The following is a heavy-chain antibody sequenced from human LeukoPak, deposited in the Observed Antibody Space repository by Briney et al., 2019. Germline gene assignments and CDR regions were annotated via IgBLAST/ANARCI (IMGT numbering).Heavy chain of an antibody. V-gene: IGHV4-4*07. J-gene: IGHJ4*02. CDR1: GGSISSYY. CDR3: ARDSRGSGSYYSDFDY. CDR2: VYTSGST. D-gene: IGHD3-10*01. Sequence: SETLSLTCTVSGGSISSYYWSWIRQSAGEGLEWIGRVYTSGSTNYNASLQSRVTMSVDTSKNQFSLKLSSVTAADTAVYYCARDSRGSGSYYSDFDYWGQGTLVTVSS.